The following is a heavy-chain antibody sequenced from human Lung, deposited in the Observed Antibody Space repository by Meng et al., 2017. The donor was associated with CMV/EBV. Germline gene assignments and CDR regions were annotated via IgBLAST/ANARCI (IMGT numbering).Heavy chain of an antibody. CDR1: GFTFDDYA. Sequence: GESLKISCAASGFTFDDYAMSWVRQAPGKGLEWVSNINWNGGSTGYADSVKGRLTVSRDNAKNSLYLQMNSLRAEDSALYYCARVVPARPGHSYGMDGWGRGXAVTVSS. J-gene: IGHJ6*02. CDR3: ARVVPARPGHSYGMDG. V-gene: IGHV3-20*04. D-gene: IGHD6-6*01. CDR2: INWNGGST.